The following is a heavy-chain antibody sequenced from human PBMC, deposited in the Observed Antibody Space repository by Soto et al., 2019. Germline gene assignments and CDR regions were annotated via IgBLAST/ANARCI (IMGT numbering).Heavy chain of an antibody. CDR3: AKDLTAEDDPRCLLDF. CDR2: TSHNGGTV. D-gene: IGHD2-21*02. V-gene: IGHV3-23*01. J-gene: IGHJ4*02. CDR1: GFTFSNYA. Sequence: EVHLLESGGGLIQPGGSLRLSCAASGFTFSNYAMTWVRQAPGKGLEWVSVTSHNGGTVYYADSVKGRFTISRDNSKNTLELQMNSLRVEDTATYFCAKDLTAEDDPRCLLDFWGQGTLVTVSS.